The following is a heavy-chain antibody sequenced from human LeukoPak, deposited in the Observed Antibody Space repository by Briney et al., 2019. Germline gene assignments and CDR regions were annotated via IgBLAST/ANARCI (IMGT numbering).Heavy chain of an antibody. CDR2: IHYSGST. CDR3: ARATAGTGYYFDY. Sequence: SETLSLTCTVSGGSIRSYYWSWIRQPPGKGLEWLGYIHYSGSTNYNPPLKSRVTISVDTSKNQFSLKLSSVTAADTALYYCARATAGTGYYFDYWGQGTLVTVSS. J-gene: IGHJ4*02. V-gene: IGHV4-59*01. D-gene: IGHD6-13*01. CDR1: GGSIRSYY.